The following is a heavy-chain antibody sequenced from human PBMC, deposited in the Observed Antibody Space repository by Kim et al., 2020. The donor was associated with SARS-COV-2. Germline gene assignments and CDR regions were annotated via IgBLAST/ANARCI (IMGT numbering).Heavy chain of an antibody. CDR3: AKSTAVAPNWYVDL. J-gene: IGHJ2*01. Sequence: ADSVKGRFTISRDNSKNTLYLQINSLRAEDTAVYYCAKSTAVAPNWYVDLWGRGTLVTVSS. V-gene: IGHV3-23*01. D-gene: IGHD2-15*01.